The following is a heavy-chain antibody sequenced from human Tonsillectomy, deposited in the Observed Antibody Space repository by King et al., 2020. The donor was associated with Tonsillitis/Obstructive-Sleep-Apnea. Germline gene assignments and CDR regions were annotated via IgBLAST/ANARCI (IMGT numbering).Heavy chain of an antibody. CDR2: ISYDGSHK. D-gene: IGHD2-2*01. Sequence: QLVPSGGGVVQPGRSLRLSCAASGFTFSRYGMHWVRLAPGKGLEWVAVISYDGSHKYYGDSVKGRFTISRDNSKNTLYLQMNSLRAEDTAVYYCAKAVWGYCSSTSCYPAFDIWGQGTKVTVSS. CDR1: GFTFSRYG. J-gene: IGHJ3*02. CDR3: AKAVWGYCSSTSCYPAFDI. V-gene: IGHV3-30*18.